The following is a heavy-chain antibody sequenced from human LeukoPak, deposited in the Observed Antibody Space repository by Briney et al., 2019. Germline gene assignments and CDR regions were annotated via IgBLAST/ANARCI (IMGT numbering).Heavy chain of an antibody. Sequence: SETLSLTCTVSGGSISSGGYYWSWIRQHPGKGLEWIGYIYYSGSTYYNPSLKSRVTISLDTSKNQFSLKLSSVTTADTAVYYCASGRMDWFDPWGQGTLVTVSS. J-gene: IGHJ5*02. D-gene: IGHD1-14*01. CDR1: GGSISSGGYY. V-gene: IGHV4-31*03. CDR3: ASGRMDWFDP. CDR2: IYYSGST.